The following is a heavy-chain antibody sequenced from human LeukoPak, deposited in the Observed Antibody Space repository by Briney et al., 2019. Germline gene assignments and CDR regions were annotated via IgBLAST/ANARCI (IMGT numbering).Heavy chain of an antibody. CDR1: GGSSSSSSCY. CDR2: IHYGGSA. CDR3: AGDCRGGSCYLDYGEYGTGVDY. D-gene: IGHD2-15*01. J-gene: IGHJ4*02. V-gene: IGHV4-39*02. Sequence: SENLSRNGTVSGGSSSSSSCYWGWTRQPPGKGVEWIGSIHYGGSAYYNPSLKSRVNISVDTSKNQYSLKQSSVTAADTAVYYCAGDCRGGSCYLDYGEYGTGVDYWGQGTLVSVSS.